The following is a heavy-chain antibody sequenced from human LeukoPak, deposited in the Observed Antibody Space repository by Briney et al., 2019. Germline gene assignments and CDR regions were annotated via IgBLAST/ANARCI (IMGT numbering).Heavy chain of an antibody. D-gene: IGHD3-16*02. V-gene: IGHV1-8*01. CDR3: AKDLSLFDI. CDR2: MNPTSGNT. J-gene: IGHJ3*02. CDR1: GYTFTDYD. Sequence: ASVKVSCKASGYTFTDYDINWVRQASGQGLEWMGWMNPTSGNTGYAQKFQGRVTMTRDTSESTAYMELSSLRSEDTAVYYCAKDLSLFDIWGQGTMVTVSS.